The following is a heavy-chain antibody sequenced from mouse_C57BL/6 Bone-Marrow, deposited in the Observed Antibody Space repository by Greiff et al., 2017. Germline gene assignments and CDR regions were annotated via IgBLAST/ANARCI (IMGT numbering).Heavy chain of an antibody. Sequence: QVQLPQSGAELATPGASVKLSCKASGYTFTSYWMHWVKQRPGQGLEWIGCINPSSGYTKYNQKFKDKATLTADKSSSAAYMQLSSLTSEDSAVYYCAREGLGYYGREYFDVWGTGTTVTVSS. D-gene: IGHD2-3*01. CDR1: GYTFTSYW. J-gene: IGHJ1*03. CDR3: AREGLGYYGREYFDV. CDR2: INPSSGYT. V-gene: IGHV1-7*01.